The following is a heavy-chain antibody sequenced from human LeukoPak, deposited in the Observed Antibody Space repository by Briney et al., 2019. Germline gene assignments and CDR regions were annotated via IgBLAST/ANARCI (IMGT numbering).Heavy chain of an antibody. CDR3: ARVFQNWNYDLFDY. D-gene: IGHD1-7*01. V-gene: IGHV1-69*13. Sequence: GASVKVSCKASGGTFSSYAISWVRQAPGQGLEWMGGIIPIFGTANYAQKFQGRVTITADESTSTAYMELSSLRSEDTAVYYCARVFQNWNYDLFDYWGQGTLVTVSS. CDR2: IIPIFGTA. CDR1: GGTFSSYA. J-gene: IGHJ4*02.